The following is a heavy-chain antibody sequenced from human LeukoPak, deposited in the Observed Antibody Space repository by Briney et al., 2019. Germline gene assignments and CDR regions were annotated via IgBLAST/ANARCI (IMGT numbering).Heavy chain of an antibody. D-gene: IGHD3-22*01. V-gene: IGHV1-46*01. CDR3: ARVLSGTYDSSGFDY. J-gene: IGHJ4*02. Sequence: KVSCNASGYPFTTYYMHWVRQAPGRGLEWMGIINPSGGSTSYAQKFQGRVTMTRDTSTSTVYMELISLRSEDTAVYYCARVLSGTYDSSGFDYWGQGTLVTVSS. CDR2: INPSGGST. CDR1: GYPFTTYY.